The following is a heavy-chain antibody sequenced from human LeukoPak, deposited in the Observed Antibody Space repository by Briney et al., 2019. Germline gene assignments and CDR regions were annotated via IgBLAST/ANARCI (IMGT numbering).Heavy chain of an antibody. CDR3: ARDPGDDYRK. D-gene: IGHD4-11*01. CDR2: ISSSSYNR. V-gene: IGHV3-48*04. CDR1: GFTFSVYS. Sequence: HPGGSLRLSCEASGFTFSVYSMNWVRQAPGKGLEWIAFISSSSYNRFYADSVRGRFTISRDNAKNSVYLQMNSLRAEDTAVYYCARDPGDDYRKWGQGTLVTVSS. J-gene: IGHJ4*02.